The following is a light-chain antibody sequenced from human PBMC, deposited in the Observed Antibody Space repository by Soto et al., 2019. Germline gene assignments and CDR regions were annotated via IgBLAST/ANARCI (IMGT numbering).Light chain of an antibody. CDR3: QQRTGWSLT. J-gene: IGKJ4*01. Sequence: ENVLTQSPATLSLSPGERATLSCRASQSASSYLAWYQQQPGQAPRLLIHDASNRATDIPARFSGSGSGTDFTLTISSLEPEDFAVYYCQQRTGWSLTFGGGTKVEI. CDR1: QSASSY. V-gene: IGKV3-11*01. CDR2: DAS.